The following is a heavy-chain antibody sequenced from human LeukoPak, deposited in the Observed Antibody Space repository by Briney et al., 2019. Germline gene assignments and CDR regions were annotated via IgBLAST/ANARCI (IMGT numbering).Heavy chain of an antibody. D-gene: IGHD1-26*01. CDR3: ARDLQVGATTEDY. Sequence: ASVKVSCKASGYTLTDHYMHWVRQAPGQGLEWMGRINPNSGDANYAQKFQGRVTMTRDTSISTAYMELSRLRSDDTAVYYCARDLQVGATTEDYWGQGTLVTVSS. J-gene: IGHJ4*02. CDR1: GYTLTDHY. V-gene: IGHV1-2*06. CDR2: INPNSGDA.